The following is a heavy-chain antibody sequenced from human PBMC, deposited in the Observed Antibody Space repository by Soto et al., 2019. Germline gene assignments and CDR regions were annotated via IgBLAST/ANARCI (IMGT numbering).Heavy chain of an antibody. D-gene: IGHD5-12*01. CDR2: ISSSGSTK. V-gene: IGHV3-11*01. J-gene: IGHJ4*02. Sequence: GGSLRLSCAASGFGFSDYYMGWIRQAPGKGLEWVSYISSSGSTKFYADSVKGRFSISRDNAKNSVYLQMNSLRAEDTAVYYCARLSSVYDPIDYWGQGTLVTVSS. CDR1: GFGFSDYY. CDR3: ARLSSVYDPIDY.